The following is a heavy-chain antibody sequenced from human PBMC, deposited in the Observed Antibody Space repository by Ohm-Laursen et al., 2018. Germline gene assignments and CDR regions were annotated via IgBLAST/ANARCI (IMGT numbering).Heavy chain of an antibody. V-gene: IGHV4-59*01. CDR2: IYYRGST. Sequence: TLSLTCTVSGGSISRYYWSWIRQPPGKGLEWVGYIYYRGSTNYNPSLKSRVTISVDPSKNQFSLKLNSVTAAVTAVYYWARDRGAVAAIQTYCYYGMDVWGQGTTVTVSS. D-gene: IGHD2-21*01. CDR1: GGSISRYY. CDR3: ARDRGAVAAIQTYCYYGMDV. J-gene: IGHJ6*02.